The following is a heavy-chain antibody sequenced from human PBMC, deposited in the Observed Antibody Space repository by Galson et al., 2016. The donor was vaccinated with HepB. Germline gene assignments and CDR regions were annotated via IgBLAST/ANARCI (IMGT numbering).Heavy chain of an antibody. CDR1: GFTFSSYW. CDR3: TRVHREGIAAAGFQI. D-gene: IGHD6-13*01. J-gene: IGHJ4*02. Sequence: SLRLSCAASGFTFSSYWMGWVRQAPGKGLEWVANIKQDGSEKYYVDSVKGRSTISRDNAKNSLHLQMNSLRAEDTALYYCTRVHREGIAAAGFQIWGQGTLVTISS. CDR2: IKQDGSEK. V-gene: IGHV3-7*01.